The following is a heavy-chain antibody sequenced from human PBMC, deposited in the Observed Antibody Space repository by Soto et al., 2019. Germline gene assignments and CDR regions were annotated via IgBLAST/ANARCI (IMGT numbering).Heavy chain of an antibody. Sequence: GESLKISCKGSGYSFTSYWISWVRQMPGKGLEWMGRIDPSDSYTNYSPSSQGHVTISADKSISTAYLQWSSLKASDTAMYYCARRGEAAALLKYYYYGMDVWGQGTTVTVSS. CDR1: GYSFTSYW. CDR2: IDPSDSYT. V-gene: IGHV5-10-1*01. J-gene: IGHJ6*02. CDR3: ARRGEAAALLKYYYYGMDV. D-gene: IGHD6-13*01.